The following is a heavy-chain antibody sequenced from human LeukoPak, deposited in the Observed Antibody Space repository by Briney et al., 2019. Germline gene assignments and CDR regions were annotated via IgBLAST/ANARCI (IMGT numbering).Heavy chain of an antibody. J-gene: IGHJ4*02. CDR3: ARGAFSVTMIPVDY. D-gene: IGHD3-22*01. CDR2: IYYSGST. CDR1: GGSVSSGSYY. V-gene: IGHV4-61*01. Sequence: SETLSLTCTVSGGSVSSGSYYWSWIRQPPGKGLEWIGYIYYSGSTNYNPSLKSRVTISVDTSKNQFSLKLSSVTAADTAVYYCARGAFSVTMIPVDYWGQGTLVTVSS.